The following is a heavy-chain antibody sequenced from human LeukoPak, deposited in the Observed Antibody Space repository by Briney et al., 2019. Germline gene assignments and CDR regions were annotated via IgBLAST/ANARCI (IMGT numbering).Heavy chain of an antibody. D-gene: IGHD1-14*01. CDR1: GGSISSYY. CDR3: ARAKGYNILENWFDP. CDR2: IYHSGST. V-gene: IGHV4-59*08. Sequence: SETLSLTCTVSGGSISSYYWSWIRQPPGKGLEWIGSIYHSGSTYYNPSLKSRVTISVDTSKNQFSLKLSSVTAADTAVYYCARAKGYNILENWFDPWGQGTLVTVSS. J-gene: IGHJ5*02.